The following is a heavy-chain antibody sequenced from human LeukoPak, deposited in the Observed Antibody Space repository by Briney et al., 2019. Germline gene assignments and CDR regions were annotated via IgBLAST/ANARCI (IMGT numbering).Heavy chain of an antibody. D-gene: IGHD3-22*01. Sequence: GGSLRLSCAASGFTFSTYGMNWVRQAPGKGLEWVADIKQDGSEKYYVDSVKGRFTISRDNAKNSLYLQMNSLRAEDTAVYYCASKGTSSMYYYDSSGFDYWGQGTLVTVSS. V-gene: IGHV3-7*01. CDR3: ASKGTSSMYYYDSSGFDY. CDR1: GFTFSTYG. CDR2: IKQDGSEK. J-gene: IGHJ4*02.